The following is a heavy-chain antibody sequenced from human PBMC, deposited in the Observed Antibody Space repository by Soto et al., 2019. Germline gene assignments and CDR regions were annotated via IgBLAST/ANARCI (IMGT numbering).Heavy chain of an antibody. CDR1: GGTFSSYA. D-gene: IGHD3-22*01. J-gene: IGHJ5*01. CDR2: IIPIFGTA. V-gene: IGHV1-69*12. CDR3: AGWDDSNGSGWFDS. Sequence: QVQLVQSGAEVKKPGSSVKVSCKASGGTFSSYAINWVRQAPGQGLEWLGGIIPIFGTANYAQKFQGRVKSTADASTSTAYMGLSSLRSEDTAVYYCAGWDDSNGSGWFDSWGQGTLVTVSS.